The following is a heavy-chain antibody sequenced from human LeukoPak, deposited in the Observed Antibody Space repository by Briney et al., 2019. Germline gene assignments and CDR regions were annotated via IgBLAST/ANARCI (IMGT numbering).Heavy chain of an antibody. CDR1: GGSISSYY. CDR2: IYYSGST. J-gene: IGHJ5*02. CDR3: ARAVTGTTDWFDP. V-gene: IGHV4-59*01. D-gene: IGHD1-7*01. Sequence: SETLSLTCTVSGGSISSYYWSWIRQPPGKGLEWIGYIYYSGSTNYNPSLKSRVTISVDTSKNQFSLKLSSVTAADTAVYYCARAVTGTTDWFDPWGQGTLVTASS.